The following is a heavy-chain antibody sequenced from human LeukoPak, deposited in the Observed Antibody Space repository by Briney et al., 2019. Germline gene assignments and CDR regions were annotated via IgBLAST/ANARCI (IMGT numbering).Heavy chain of an antibody. J-gene: IGHJ5*02. CDR3: ARGNVVVPAAVGFDP. CDR1: GGSFSGYY. V-gene: IGHV4-34*01. D-gene: IGHD2-2*01. Sequence: MSSETLSLTCAVYGGSFSGYYWSWIRQPPGKGLEWIGEINHSGSTNYNPSLKSRVTISVDTSKNQFSLKLSSVTAADTAVYYCARGNVVVPAAVGFDPWGQGTLVTVSS. CDR2: INHSGST.